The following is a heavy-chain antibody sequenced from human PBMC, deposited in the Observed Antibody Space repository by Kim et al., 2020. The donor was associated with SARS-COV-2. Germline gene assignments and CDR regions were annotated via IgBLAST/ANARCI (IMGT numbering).Heavy chain of an antibody. J-gene: IGHJ4*02. Sequence: DSVKGRFTIARDNSKNTLYLQMNSLRAEDTAVYYCAKVLLEYSSSFDFDYWGQGTLVTVSS. CDR3: AKVLLEYSSSFDFDY. D-gene: IGHD6-6*01. V-gene: IGHV3-30*02.